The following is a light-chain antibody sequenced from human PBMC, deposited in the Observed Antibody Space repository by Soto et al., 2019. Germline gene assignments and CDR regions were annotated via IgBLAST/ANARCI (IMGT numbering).Light chain of an antibody. CDR1: SSDVGGYDY. CDR2: DVS. J-gene: IGLJ3*02. CDR3: SSYASSSTLV. V-gene: IGLV2-14*01. Sequence: QLVLTQPASVSGSPGQSITISCTGTSSDVGGYDYVSWYQQHPGKAPKLMIYDVSHRPSGASNRFSGSKSGNTASLTISGLQAEDEADYYCSSYASSSTLVFGGGTKLTVL.